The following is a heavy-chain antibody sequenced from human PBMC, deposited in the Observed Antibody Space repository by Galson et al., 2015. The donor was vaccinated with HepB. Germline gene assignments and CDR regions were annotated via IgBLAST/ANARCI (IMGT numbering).Heavy chain of an antibody. CDR2: FDPEDGET. V-gene: IGHV1-24*01. CDR3: ATDTTSGSYPFDY. J-gene: IGHJ4*02. Sequence: SVKVSCKVSGYTLTELSMHWVRQAPGKGLEWMGGFDPEDGETIYAQKFQGRVTMTEDTSTDTAYMELSSLRSEDTAVYYCATDTTSGSYPFDYWGQGTLVTVSS. D-gene: IGHD1-26*01. CDR1: GYTLTELS.